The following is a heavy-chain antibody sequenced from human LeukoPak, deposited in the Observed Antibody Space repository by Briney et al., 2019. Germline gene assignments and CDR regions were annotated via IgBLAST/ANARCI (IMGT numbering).Heavy chain of an antibody. V-gene: IGHV4-34*01. CDR1: GGSFSGYY. CDR3: ARRSYYYGSRYYFDY. Sequence: SETLSLTCAVYGGSFSGYYWSWIRQPPGKGLERIGEINHSGSTNYNPSLKSRVTISVDTSKNQFSLKLSSVTAADTAVYYCARRSYYYGSRYYFDYWGQGTLVTVSS. J-gene: IGHJ4*02. CDR2: INHSGST. D-gene: IGHD3-10*01.